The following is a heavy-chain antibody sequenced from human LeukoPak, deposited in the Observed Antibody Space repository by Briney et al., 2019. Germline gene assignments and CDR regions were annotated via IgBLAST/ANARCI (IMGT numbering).Heavy chain of an antibody. D-gene: IGHD6-13*01. CDR3: ARVHSSSWFLYGMDV. CDR2: IYSGGST. CDR1: GFTVSSNY. Sequence: GGSLRLSCAASGFTVSSNYMSWVRQAPGKGLEWVSVIYSGGSTYYADSVKGRFTISRDNSKNTLYLQMNSLRAEDTAVYYCARVHSSSWFLYGMDVWGQGTTVTVSS. V-gene: IGHV3-53*01. J-gene: IGHJ6*02.